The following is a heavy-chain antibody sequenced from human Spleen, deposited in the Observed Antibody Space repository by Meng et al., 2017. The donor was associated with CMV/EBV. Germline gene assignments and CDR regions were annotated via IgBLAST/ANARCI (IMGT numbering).Heavy chain of an antibody. J-gene: IGHJ1*01. CDR3: ARDQQLIPAEYFQH. Sequence: QVQLVQSGAEVKKPGASVNVSCKASGYTFTSYGMSWLRQAPGQGLEWMGWISAYNGNTIYAQKVQGRVTMTTDASTNTAYLELRSLRSDDTAVYYCARDQQLIPAEYFQHWGPGTLVTVSS. CDR2: ISAYNGNT. V-gene: IGHV1-18*01. CDR1: GYTFTSYG. D-gene: IGHD6-13*01.